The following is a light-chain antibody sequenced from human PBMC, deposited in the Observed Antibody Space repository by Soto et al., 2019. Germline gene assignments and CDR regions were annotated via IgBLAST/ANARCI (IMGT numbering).Light chain of an antibody. Sequence: QSGLTQPPSASGTPGQRIIISCSGSSSNIGRNTVNWYQYLPGTAPKVLIYRNSHRPSGVPDRFSGSQSGSSASLAIDGLQSEDEADYYCAVWDDNLRAVVFGGGTKVTV. CDR1: SSNIGRNT. V-gene: IGLV1-44*01. CDR2: RNS. CDR3: AVWDDNLRAVV. J-gene: IGLJ2*01.